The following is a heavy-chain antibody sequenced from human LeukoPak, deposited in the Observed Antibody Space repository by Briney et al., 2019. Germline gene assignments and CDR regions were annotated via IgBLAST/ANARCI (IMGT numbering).Heavy chain of an antibody. CDR2: ISNGSGYI. CDR1: GFTFSTYS. J-gene: IGHJ4*02. V-gene: IGHV3-21*01. CDR3: AREDDAVDY. Sequence: GGSLRLSCAASGFTFSTYSMNWVRQAPGKGLEWVSSISNGSGYIYYADSVKGRFTISRDNAKNSLYLQMNSLRAEDTAVYYCAREDDAVDYWGQGTLVTVSS. D-gene: IGHD3-16*01.